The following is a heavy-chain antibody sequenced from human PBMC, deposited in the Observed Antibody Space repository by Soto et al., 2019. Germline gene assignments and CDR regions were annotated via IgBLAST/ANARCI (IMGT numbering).Heavy chain of an antibody. J-gene: IGHJ4*02. CDR1: GFTFSSYG. D-gene: IGHD6-13*01. CDR3: ARFSSSWYGKIDY. Sequence: QVQLVESGGGVVQPGKSLRVSCAASGFTFSSYGMHWVRQTPGKGLEWVAVIWYDGSNKYYADSVKGRFTISRDNSKNTLYLQMNSLRAEDTAVYYCARFSSSWYGKIDYWGQGTLVAVSS. V-gene: IGHV3-33*01. CDR2: IWYDGSNK.